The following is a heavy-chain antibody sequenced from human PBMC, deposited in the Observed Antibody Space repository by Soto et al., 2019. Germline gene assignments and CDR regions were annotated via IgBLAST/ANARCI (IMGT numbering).Heavy chain of an antibody. CDR1: GFTFSSYG. CDR3: ASGLLWFGDHIGP. J-gene: IGHJ5*02. V-gene: IGHV3-33*01. Sequence: HPVGSLRLSCAASGFTFSSYGMHWVRQAPGKGLEWVAVIWYDGSNKYYADSVKGRFTISRDNSKNTLYLQMNSLRAEDTAVYYCASGLLWFGDHIGPWGQGTLVTVSS. CDR2: IWYDGSNK. D-gene: IGHD3-10*01.